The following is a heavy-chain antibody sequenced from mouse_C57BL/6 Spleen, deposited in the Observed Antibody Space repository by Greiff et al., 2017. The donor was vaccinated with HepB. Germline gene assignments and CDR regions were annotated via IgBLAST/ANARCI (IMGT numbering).Heavy chain of an antibody. CDR2: ISSGSSTI. CDR3: ARGPDYYGSSPFAY. J-gene: IGHJ3*01. CDR1: GFTFSDYG. V-gene: IGHV5-17*01. D-gene: IGHD1-1*01. Sequence: EVKLVESGGGLVKPGGSLKLSCAASGFTFSDYGMHWVRQAPEKGLEWVAYISSGSSTIYYADTVKGRFTSSRDNAKNTLFLQMTSLRSEDTAMYYCARGPDYYGSSPFAYWGQGTLVTVSA.